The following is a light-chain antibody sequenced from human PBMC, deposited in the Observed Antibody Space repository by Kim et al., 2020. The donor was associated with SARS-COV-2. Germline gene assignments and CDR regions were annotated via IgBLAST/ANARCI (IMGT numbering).Light chain of an antibody. CDR3: QQINSYSKT. Sequence: DIQMTQSPSTLSASVGDRVIITCRASQTVKKWLDWYQQKPGKAPKLLIYDASTLQRGVPARFSGSGFGTDFTLTISSLQPDDFATYYCQQINSYSKTFGQGTKVDIK. CDR2: DAS. V-gene: IGKV1-5*01. J-gene: IGKJ1*01. CDR1: QTVKKW.